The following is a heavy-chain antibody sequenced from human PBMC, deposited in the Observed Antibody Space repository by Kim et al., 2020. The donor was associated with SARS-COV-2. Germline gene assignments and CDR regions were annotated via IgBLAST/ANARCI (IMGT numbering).Heavy chain of an antibody. Sequence: GGSLRLSCAASGFTVSSNYMSWVRQAPGKGLEWVSVIYSGGSTYYADSVKGRFTISRDNSKNTLYLQMNSLRAEDTAVYYCARDGAYDSKTLLEGVGFDYWGQGTLVTVSS. V-gene: IGHV3-66*02. CDR2: IYSGGST. CDR3: ARDGAYDSKTLLEGVGFDY. J-gene: IGHJ4*02. CDR1: GFTVSSNY. D-gene: IGHD3-22*01.